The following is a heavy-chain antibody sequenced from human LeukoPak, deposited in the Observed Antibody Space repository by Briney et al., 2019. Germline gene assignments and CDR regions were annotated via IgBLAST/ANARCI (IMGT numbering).Heavy chain of an antibody. CDR1: GFTFSSYS. V-gene: IGHV3-48*01. J-gene: IGHJ4*02. Sequence: GGSLRLSCADSGFTFSSYSMNWVRQAPRKGLEWVSYISSSSSTIYYADSVKGRFTISRDNAKNSLYLQMNSLRAEDTAVYYCARDRGIAAAGTGYWGQGTLVTVSS. CDR3: ARDRGIAAAGTGY. D-gene: IGHD6-13*01. CDR2: ISSSSSTI.